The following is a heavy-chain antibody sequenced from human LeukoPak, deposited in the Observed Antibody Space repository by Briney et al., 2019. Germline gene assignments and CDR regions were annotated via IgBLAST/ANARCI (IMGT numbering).Heavy chain of an antibody. CDR3: ARASWVGATLFDY. J-gene: IGHJ4*02. CDR2: IYTSGST. CDR1: GGSISSGSYY. D-gene: IGHD1-26*01. Sequence: PSETLSLTCTVPGGSISSGSYYWSWIRQPAGKGLEWIGRIYTSGSTNYNPSLKSRVTISVDTSKNQFSLKLSSVTAADTAVYYCARASWVGATLFDYWGQGTLVTVSS. V-gene: IGHV4-61*02.